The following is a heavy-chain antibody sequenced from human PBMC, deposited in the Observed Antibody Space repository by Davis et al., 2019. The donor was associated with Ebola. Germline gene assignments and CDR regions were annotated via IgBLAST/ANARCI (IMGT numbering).Heavy chain of an antibody. CDR1: GYTFSNFA. D-gene: IGHD2-21*02. Sequence: ASVKVSCKASGYTFSNFAMHWVRQAPGQRLEWMGWIYAVNGDTKYPQKFQGRVTMTSDTSASTAYLELSSLRSEDTAVYYCARDPSRLTEGHLDYWGQGTLVTVSS. J-gene: IGHJ4*02. CDR3: ARDPSRLTEGHLDY. CDR2: IYAVNGDT. V-gene: IGHV1-3*01.